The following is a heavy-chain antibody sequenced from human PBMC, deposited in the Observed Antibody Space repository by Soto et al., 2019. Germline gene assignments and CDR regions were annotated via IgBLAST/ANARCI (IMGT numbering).Heavy chain of an antibody. CDR3: ARGSLAYCGGDCSNWYFDL. CDR1: GGSISSYY. D-gene: IGHD2-21*02. CDR2: IYYSGST. J-gene: IGHJ2*01. V-gene: IGHV4-59*01. Sequence: QVQLQESGPGLVKPSETLSLTCTVSGGSISSYYWSWIRQPPGKGLEWIGYIYYSGSTNYNPSLKSRVTISVDTSKNQFSLKLSSVAAADTAVYYWARGSLAYCGGDCSNWYFDLWGRGTLVTVSS.